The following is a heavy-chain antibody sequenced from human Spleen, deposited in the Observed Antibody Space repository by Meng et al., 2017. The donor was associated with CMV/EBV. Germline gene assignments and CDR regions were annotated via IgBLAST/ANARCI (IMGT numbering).Heavy chain of an antibody. V-gene: IGHV1-69*05. CDR3: AKEGIAQNFYYGMDV. Sequence: SVKVSCKASGGTFSRYAVSWVRQAPGQGLEWMGGIIPLFGTANYAQKFQGRVTITTDESTSIAYMELSSLRSEDTAVYYCAKEGIAQNFYYGMDVWGQGTTVTVSS. CDR1: GGTFSRYA. D-gene: IGHD6-13*01. CDR2: IIPLFGTA. J-gene: IGHJ6*02.